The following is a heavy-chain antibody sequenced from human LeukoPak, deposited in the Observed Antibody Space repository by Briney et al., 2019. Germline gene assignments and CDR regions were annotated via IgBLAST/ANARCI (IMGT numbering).Heavy chain of an antibody. D-gene: IGHD6-19*01. J-gene: IGHJ5*02. CDR2: IGGSGDT. CDR1: GFTFSTYA. CDR3: AKTLWLVKGFGWFDP. V-gene: IGHV3-23*01. Sequence: GGSLRLSCAASGFTFSTYAMSWVRQAQGKGLERVSAIGGSGDTYYADSVKGRFTISRDNSKNTLYLQMNSLRAEDTAVYYCAKTLWLVKGFGWFDPWGQGTLVTVSS.